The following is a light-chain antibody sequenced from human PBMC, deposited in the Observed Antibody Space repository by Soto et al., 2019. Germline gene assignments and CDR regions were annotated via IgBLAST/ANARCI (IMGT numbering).Light chain of an antibody. V-gene: IGKV1-5*03. CDR1: QSISSW. J-gene: IGKJ5*01. CDR3: QQYNSYPIT. CDR2: KAS. Sequence: DIQMTQSPSTLSASVGDRVTITCRASQSISSWLAWYQQKPGKAPKLLIYKASSLESGVPSRFSGSGSGTEFPLTISSLQPDDFATYYCQQYNSYPITFGQGTRLEI.